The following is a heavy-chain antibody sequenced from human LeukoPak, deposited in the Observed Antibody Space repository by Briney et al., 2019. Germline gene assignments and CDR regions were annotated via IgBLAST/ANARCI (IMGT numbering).Heavy chain of an antibody. Sequence: GGPLRLSCAASGFTFSSYGMHWVRQAPGKGLEWVEVIPYDGSNKYYADSVKGRFTISRDNSKNTLYLQMNSLRAEDTAVYYCAKVFRPYGSGAWELERPFDYWGQGTLITVSS. V-gene: IGHV3-30*18. CDR2: IPYDGSNK. CDR1: GFTFSSYG. CDR3: AKVFRPYGSGAWELERPFDY. D-gene: IGHD3-10*01. J-gene: IGHJ4*02.